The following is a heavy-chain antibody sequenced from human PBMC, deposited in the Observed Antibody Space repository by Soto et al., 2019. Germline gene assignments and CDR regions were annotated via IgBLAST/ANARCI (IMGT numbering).Heavy chain of an antibody. CDR1: GFTFTNYA. CDR2: ISGGDGDT. V-gene: IGHV3-23*01. Sequence: EVQLLESGGGLVKPGGSLRLYCAASGFTFTNYAMTWVRQAPGKGLEWVSSISGGDGDTSYADSVKGRFTISRDNSENTMFLQMNILRPDDTAVYYCAKDRFTSTVRKYWFFDLWGRGTLVTVSS. D-gene: IGHD3-10*01. CDR3: AKDRFTSTVRKYWFFDL. J-gene: IGHJ2*01.